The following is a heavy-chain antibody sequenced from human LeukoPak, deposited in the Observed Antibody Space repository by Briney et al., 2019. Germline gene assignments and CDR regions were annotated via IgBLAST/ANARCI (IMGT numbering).Heavy chain of an antibody. D-gene: IGHD3-10*01. CDR3: AREIRGGEGWFDP. J-gene: IGHJ5*02. V-gene: IGHV3-7*01. CDR1: GFTFSSYW. Sequence: GGSLRLSCAASGFTFSSYWMSWVRQAPGKGLEWVANIKQDGSEKYYVDSVKGRFTISRDNAKNSLYLQMNSLRAEDTAVYYCAREIRGGEGWFDPWGQGTLVTVSS. CDR2: IKQDGSEK.